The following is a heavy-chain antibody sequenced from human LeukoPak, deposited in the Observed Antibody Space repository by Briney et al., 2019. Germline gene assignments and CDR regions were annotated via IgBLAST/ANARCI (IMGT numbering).Heavy chain of an antibody. V-gene: IGHV3-73*01. CDR2: IRSKANSYAT. Sequence: PGGSLRLSCAASGFTFSGSAMHWVRQASGKGLEWVGRIRSKANSYATAYAASVKGRFTISRDDSKNTAYLQMNSLKTEDTAVYYCTTYYDSSGYGPFVDWGQGTQVTVSS. J-gene: IGHJ4*02. D-gene: IGHD3-22*01. CDR3: TTYYDSSGYGPFVD. CDR1: GFTFSGSA.